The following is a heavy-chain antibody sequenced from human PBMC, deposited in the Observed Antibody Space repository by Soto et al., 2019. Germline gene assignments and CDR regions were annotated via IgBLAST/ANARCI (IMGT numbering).Heavy chain of an antibody. CDR1: GITISSNY. V-gene: IGHV3-53*01. J-gene: IGHJ6*02. D-gene: IGHD3-3*01. Sequence: GAALRLSSAASGITISSNYITWRHHAPGEGLEWVSFNSSGGSTYYADTVKGRFTISSDNSKNTLYMQMSSLRAEDTAVYYCARSPDFWSSFGTPPGANGMDVWGQGTTVTVSS. CDR2: NSSGGST. CDR3: ARSPDFWSSFGTPPGANGMDV.